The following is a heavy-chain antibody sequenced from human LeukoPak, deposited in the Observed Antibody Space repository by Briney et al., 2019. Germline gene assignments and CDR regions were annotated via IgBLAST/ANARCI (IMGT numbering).Heavy chain of an antibody. V-gene: IGHV3-9*03. CDR1: GFTFSSYA. D-gene: IGHD6-19*01. CDR3: AKGSGEWLIPDPIDY. Sequence: PGGSLRLSCAASGFTFSSYAMSWVRQAPGKGLEWVSGISWNSGSIGYADSVKGRFTISRDNAKNSLYLQMNSLRAEDMALYYCAKGSGEWLIPDPIDYWGQGTLVTVSS. J-gene: IGHJ4*02. CDR2: ISWNSGSI.